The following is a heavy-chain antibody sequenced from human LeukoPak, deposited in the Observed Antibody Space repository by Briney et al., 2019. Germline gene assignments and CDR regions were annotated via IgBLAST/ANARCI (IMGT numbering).Heavy chain of an antibody. CDR1: GGTFSSYA. CDR3: ARGWELLNPPDI. Sequence: SVKVSCKASGGTFSSYAISWVRQAPGQGLEWMGGIIPIFGTANYAQKFQGRVTITTDESTSTAYMELSSLRSEDTAVYYCARGWELLNPPDIWGQGTLVTVSS. CDR2: IIPIFGTA. D-gene: IGHD1-26*01. V-gene: IGHV1-69*05. J-gene: IGHJ4*02.